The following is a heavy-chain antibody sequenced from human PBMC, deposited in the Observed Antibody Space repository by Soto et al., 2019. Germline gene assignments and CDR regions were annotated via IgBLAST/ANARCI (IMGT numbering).Heavy chain of an antibody. D-gene: IGHD2-21*02. Sequence: SETLSLTCTVSGGSISSSSYYWGWIRQPPGKGLEWIGSIYYSGSTYYNPSLKSRVTISIDTSKNQFSLKLSSVTATDTAVYYCARQRTTVVTQAYFDHWGQGALVTVSS. CDR2: IYYSGST. CDR1: GGSISSSSYY. J-gene: IGHJ4*02. CDR3: ARQRTTVVTQAYFDH. V-gene: IGHV4-39*01.